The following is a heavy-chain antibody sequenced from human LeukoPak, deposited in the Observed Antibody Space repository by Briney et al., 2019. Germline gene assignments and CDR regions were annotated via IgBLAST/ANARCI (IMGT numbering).Heavy chain of an antibody. V-gene: IGHV1-3*01. CDR2: INAGNGNT. CDR1: GYTFTSYA. Sequence: ASVKVSCKASGYTFTSYAMHWVRQAPGQRLEWMGWINAGNGNTKYSQKFQGRVTITRDTSASTAYTELSSLRSEDTAVYYCARPRRQVVITYFDYWGQGTLVTVSS. CDR3: ARPRRQVVITYFDY. D-gene: IGHD3-22*01. J-gene: IGHJ4*02.